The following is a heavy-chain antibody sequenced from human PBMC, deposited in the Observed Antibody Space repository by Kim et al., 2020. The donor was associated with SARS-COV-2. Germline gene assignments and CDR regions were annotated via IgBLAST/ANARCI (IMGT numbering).Heavy chain of an antibody. CDR2: IYYSGST. CDR1: GGSISSGGYY. D-gene: IGHD3-22*01. Sequence: SETLSLTCTVSGGSISSGGYYWSWIRQHPGKGLEWIGYIYYSGSTYYNPSLKSRVTISVDTSKNQFSLKLSSVTAADKAVYYCARAPITMIVVVYAFDIWGQRTMVTVSS. J-gene: IGHJ3*02. CDR3: ARAPITMIVVVYAFDI. V-gene: IGHV4-31*03.